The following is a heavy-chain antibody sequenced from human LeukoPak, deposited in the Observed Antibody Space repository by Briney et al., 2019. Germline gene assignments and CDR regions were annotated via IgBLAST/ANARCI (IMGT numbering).Heavy chain of an antibody. CDR1: GNYW. J-gene: IGHJ4*02. CDR3: VSFYETY. CDR2: INSDGSWT. Sequence: GGSLRLSCAASGNYWMHWVRQAPGKGLVWVSHINSDGSWTSYADSVKGRFTISKDNAKNTVYLQMNNLRAEDTAVYYCVSFYETYWGRGTLVTISS. D-gene: IGHD2-2*01. V-gene: IGHV3-74*01.